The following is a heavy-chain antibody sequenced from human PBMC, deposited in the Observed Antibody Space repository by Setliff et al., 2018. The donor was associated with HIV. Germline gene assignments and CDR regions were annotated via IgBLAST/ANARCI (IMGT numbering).Heavy chain of an antibody. CDR2: IYTSGST. CDR3: ARGGRSTVTQWAWFDP. CDR1: GGSISSYY. Sequence: PSETLSLTCTVSGGSISSYYWSWIRQPPGKGLEWIGYIYTSGSTNYNPSLTSRVTISGDTTKNQISLKLTSVTAADTAVYYCARGGRSTVTQWAWFDPWGQGTLVTVSS. D-gene: IGHD4-17*01. V-gene: IGHV4-4*08. J-gene: IGHJ5*02.